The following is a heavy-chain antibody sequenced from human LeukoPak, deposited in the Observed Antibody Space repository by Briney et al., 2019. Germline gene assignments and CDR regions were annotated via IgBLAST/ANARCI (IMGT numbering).Heavy chain of an antibody. Sequence: KSSETLSLTCTVSGGSISSGGYYWSWIRQHPGKGLEWIGYIYYSGSTYYNPSLKSRVTISVDTSKNQFSLKLSSVTAADTAVYYCARAPSRDGYHDPYVYFDYWGQGTLVTVPS. V-gene: IGHV4-31*03. CDR2: IYYSGST. D-gene: IGHD5-24*01. CDR1: GGSISSGGYY. J-gene: IGHJ4*02. CDR3: ARAPSRDGYHDPYVYFDY.